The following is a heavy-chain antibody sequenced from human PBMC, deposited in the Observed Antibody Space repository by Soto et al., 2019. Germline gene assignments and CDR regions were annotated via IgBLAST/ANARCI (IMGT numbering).Heavy chain of an antibody. J-gene: IGHJ4*02. CDR2: IKQDGSEK. D-gene: IGHD3-9*01. CDR3: ARAPYDILTGYYFDY. V-gene: IGHV3-7*01. Sequence: GGSLRLSCAASGFTFSSYWMSWVRQAPGKGLEWVANIKQDGSEKYYVDSVKGRVTISRDNAKNSLYLQMNSLRAEDTAVYYCARAPYDILTGYYFDYWGQGTLVTVSS. CDR1: GFTFSSYW.